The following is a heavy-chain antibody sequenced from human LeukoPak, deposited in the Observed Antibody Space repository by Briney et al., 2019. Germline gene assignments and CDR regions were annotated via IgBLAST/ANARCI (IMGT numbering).Heavy chain of an antibody. CDR2: ISSSSSYK. CDR1: GFTFSSYS. V-gene: IGHV3-21*01. D-gene: IGHD5-18*01. J-gene: IGHJ4*02. Sequence: GGSLTLSCAASGFTFSSYSMNWVRQAPGKGLEWVSSISSSSSYKYYADSVKGRFTISRDNAKNSLYLQMNSLRAEDTAVYYCAGGGYSYGYYYWGQGTLVTVSS. CDR3: AGGGYSYGYYY.